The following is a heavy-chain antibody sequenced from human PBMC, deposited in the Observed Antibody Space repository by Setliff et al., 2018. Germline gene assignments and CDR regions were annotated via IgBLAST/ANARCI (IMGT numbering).Heavy chain of an antibody. Sequence: PSETLSLTCSVTGGSMTDFFWNWIRQPPGKGLEWIGYIYTKGSTNYSPSLRSRVTMSLDRSRNQFSLTLNSVTAADAAIYYCTRSSNFWNGYLFDWWGQGSLVTVSS. CDR1: GGSMTDFF. J-gene: IGHJ4*02. CDR3: TRSSNFWNGYLFDW. V-gene: IGHV4-4*08. D-gene: IGHD3-3*01. CDR2: IYTKGST.